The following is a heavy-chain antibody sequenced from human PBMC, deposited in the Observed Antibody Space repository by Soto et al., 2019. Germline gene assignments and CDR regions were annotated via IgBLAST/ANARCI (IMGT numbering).Heavy chain of an antibody. D-gene: IGHD3-3*01. Sequence: VGSLRLSCAASGFTFSSYGMHWVRQAPGKWLEWVAVISHDGSNKYYADSVKGRFTISRDNSKNTLYLQMNSLRAEDTAVYYCAKDQLTQNVLRSLERFRSYGMDVWGQGTTVTVSS. CDR2: ISHDGSNK. J-gene: IGHJ6*02. V-gene: IGHV3-30*18. CDR1: GFTFSSYG. CDR3: AKDQLTQNVLRSLERFRSYGMDV.